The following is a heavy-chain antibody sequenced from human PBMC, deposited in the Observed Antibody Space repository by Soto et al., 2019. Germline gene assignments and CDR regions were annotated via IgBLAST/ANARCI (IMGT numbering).Heavy chain of an antibody. Sequence: PSETLSLTCTVSGGSISSGGYYWSWIRQHPGKGLEWIGYIYHSGSTYYNPSLKSRVTISVDTSKNQFSLKLSSVTAADTAVYYCARESGPFYGSGKYNWFDPWGQGTLVTVSS. V-gene: IGHV4-31*03. CDR3: ARESGPFYGSGKYNWFDP. D-gene: IGHD3-10*01. CDR2: IYHSGST. J-gene: IGHJ5*02. CDR1: GGSISSGGYY.